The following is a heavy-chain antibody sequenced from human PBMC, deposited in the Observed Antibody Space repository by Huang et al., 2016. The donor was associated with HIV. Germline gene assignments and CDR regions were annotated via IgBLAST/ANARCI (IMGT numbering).Heavy chain of an antibody. Sequence: EVQLVESGGGLVKPGGSLRLSCAASGLTFSRYSMNWVRQAQGKGLECVSSISSSSNYIYYADSVKGRFTISRYNAKNSLYLQMKSLRAGDTAVYYCARQDVPDARLMDALDMWGQGTMVTVSS. CDR1: GLTFSRYS. J-gene: IGHJ3*02. CDR2: ISSSSNYI. CDR3: ARQDVPDARLMDALDM. D-gene: IGHD3-10*02. V-gene: IGHV3-21*06.